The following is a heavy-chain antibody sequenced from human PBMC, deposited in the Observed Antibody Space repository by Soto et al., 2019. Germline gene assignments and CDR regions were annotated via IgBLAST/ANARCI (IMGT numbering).Heavy chain of an antibody. CDR3: ARVRVPADWLDP. Sequence: LLKLACKGSVYSLRSYDITWSRHAPGQGLEWMGWVHPETGSTGDAQRFQGRVSMTSDTSRKTTYMELSDLRVEDTAVYSCARVRVPADWLDPWGQGTLVTVSS. V-gene: IGHV1-8*02. CDR1: VYSLRSYD. CDR2: VHPETGST. J-gene: IGHJ5*02.